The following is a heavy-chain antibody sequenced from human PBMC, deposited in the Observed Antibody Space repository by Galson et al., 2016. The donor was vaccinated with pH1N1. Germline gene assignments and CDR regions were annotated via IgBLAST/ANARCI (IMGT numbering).Heavy chain of an antibody. J-gene: IGHJ2*01. CDR2: IDHVGNT. Sequence: ETLSLTCTVSGDSIGRNSYQLGWIRQPPGKGLEWIALIDHVGNTYSNPSLKSRVTTSVDTSKKHVSLKLSFVTAADTAVYYCARPDYVDVDLKDWYFDLWGRGTLVTVSS. CDR1: GDSIGRNSYQ. CDR3: ARPDYVDVDLKDWYFDL. D-gene: IGHD3-16*01. V-gene: IGHV4-39*02.